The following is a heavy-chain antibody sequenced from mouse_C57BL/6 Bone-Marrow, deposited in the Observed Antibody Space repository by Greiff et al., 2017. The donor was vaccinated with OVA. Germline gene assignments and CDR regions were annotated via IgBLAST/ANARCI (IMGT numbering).Heavy chain of an antibody. CDR3: ARYDGGDY. J-gene: IGHJ2*01. V-gene: IGHV1-69*01. CDR1: GYTFTSYW. Sequence: QVQLKQPGAELVMPGASVKLSCKASGYTFTSYWMHWVKQRPGQGLEWIGEIDPSDSYTNYNQKFKGKSTLTVDKSSSTAYMQLSSLTSEDSAVYYCARYDGGDYWGQGTTLTVSS. CDR2: IDPSDSYT. D-gene: IGHD2-12*01.